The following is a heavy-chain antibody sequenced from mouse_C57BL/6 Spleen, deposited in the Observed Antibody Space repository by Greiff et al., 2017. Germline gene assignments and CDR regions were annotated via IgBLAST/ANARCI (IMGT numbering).Heavy chain of an antibody. CDR2: IDPSDSYT. V-gene: IGHV1-50*01. CDR1: GYTFTSYW. D-gene: IGHD1-1*01. J-gene: IGHJ2*01. Sequence: QVQLQQPGAELVKPGASVKLSCKASGYTFTSYWMQWVKQRPGQGLEWIGEIDPSDSYTNYNQKFKGKATLTVDTSSSTAYMQLSSLTSEDSAVYYCARSGTTVVAPSYWGQGTTLTVSS. CDR3: ARSGTTVVAPSY.